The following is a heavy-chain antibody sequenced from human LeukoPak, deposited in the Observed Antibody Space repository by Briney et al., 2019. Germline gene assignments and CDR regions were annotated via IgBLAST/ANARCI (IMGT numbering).Heavy chain of an antibody. CDR2: IHSSGST. V-gene: IGHV4-59*12. Sequence: SETLSLTCSVSGGSISSYYWSWIRQPPGKGLEWIGYIHSSGSTNYNPSLKSRVTISVDTSKNQFSLKLSSVTAADTAVYYCARRHSGYSRYFDLWGRGTLVTVSS. CDR1: GGSISSYY. J-gene: IGHJ2*01. CDR3: ARRHSGYSRYFDL. D-gene: IGHD3-22*01.